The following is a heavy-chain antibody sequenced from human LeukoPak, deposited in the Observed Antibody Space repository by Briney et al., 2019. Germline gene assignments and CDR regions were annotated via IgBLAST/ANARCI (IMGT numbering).Heavy chain of an antibody. Sequence: PSETLSLTCTVSGGSISSYYWSWIRQPPGKGLEWIGYIYYSGSTNYNPSLKSRVTISVDTSKNQFSLKLSSVTAADTAVYYCASLRYLGSGEDQEYFQHWGQGTLVTVS. J-gene: IGHJ1*01. CDR2: IYYSGST. CDR3: ASLRYLGSGEDQEYFQH. V-gene: IGHV4-59*01. D-gene: IGHD6-19*01. CDR1: GGSISSYY.